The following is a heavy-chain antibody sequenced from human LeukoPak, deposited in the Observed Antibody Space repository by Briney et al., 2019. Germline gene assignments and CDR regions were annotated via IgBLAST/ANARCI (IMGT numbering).Heavy chain of an antibody. CDR2: INPNSGGT. V-gene: IGHV1-2*02. J-gene: IGHJ4*02. CDR1: GYTFTGYY. CDR3: ARGGVTSFEY. Sequence: ASVKVSCKASGYTFTGYYMHWVRQAPGQGLEWMGWINPNSGGTNYAQKFQGRVTMTRDTSISTVYMDLSRLTSDDTAVYYCARGGVTSFEYWGQGTLVTVSS. D-gene: IGHD2-21*02.